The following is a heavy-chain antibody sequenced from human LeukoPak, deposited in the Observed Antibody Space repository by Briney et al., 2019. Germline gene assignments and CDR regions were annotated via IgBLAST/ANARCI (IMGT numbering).Heavy chain of an antibody. CDR1: GYTFTSYY. D-gene: IGHD3-22*01. Sequence: ASVKVSCKASGYTFTSYYMHWVRQAPGQGLEWMGIINPSGGSTSYAQKFQGRVTMTRDTSTSTVYMELSSLRSEDTAVYYCASLFSSGPLGDPWGQGTLVTVSS. V-gene: IGHV1-46*01. J-gene: IGHJ5*02. CDR2: INPSGGST. CDR3: ASLFSSGPLGDP.